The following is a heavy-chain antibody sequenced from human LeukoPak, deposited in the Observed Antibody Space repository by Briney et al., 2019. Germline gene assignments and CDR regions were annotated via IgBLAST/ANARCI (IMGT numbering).Heavy chain of an antibody. Sequence: ASVKVSCKASGGNFSSYVISWVRQAPGQGLEWMGGIMPIFGTANYAQKFQGRVTITADKSTSTAYMELSSLRSEDTAVYYCARDIVASGGWFDPWGQGTLVTVSS. CDR1: GGNFSSYV. V-gene: IGHV1-69*06. D-gene: IGHD2-15*01. J-gene: IGHJ5*02. CDR2: IMPIFGTA. CDR3: ARDIVASGGWFDP.